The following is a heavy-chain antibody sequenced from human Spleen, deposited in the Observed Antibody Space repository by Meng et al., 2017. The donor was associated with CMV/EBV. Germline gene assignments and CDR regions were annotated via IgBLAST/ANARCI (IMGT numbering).Heavy chain of an antibody. V-gene: IGHV4-34*01. D-gene: IGHD2/OR15-2a*01. J-gene: IGHJ6*02. Sequence: SETLSLTCAVYGGSFSGYYWSWIRQPPGKGLEWIGEINHSGSTNYNPSLKSRVTISVDTSKNQFSLKLSSVTAADTAVYYCARLRSNGTYLYYYYGMDVWGQGTTVTVSS. CDR2: INHSGST. CDR3: ARLRSNGTYLYYYYGMDV. CDR1: GGSFSGYY.